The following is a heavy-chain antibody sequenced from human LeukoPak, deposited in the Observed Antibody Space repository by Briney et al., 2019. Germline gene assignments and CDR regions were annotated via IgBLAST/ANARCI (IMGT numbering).Heavy chain of an antibody. CDR3: ARDSGNGGYFGY. Sequence: ASVKVSCKTSGYTFTGYYMYWVRQAPGQGLEWMGWINPDSGGTNYAQKFQGRVTMTRDTSISTAYMELSRLRSDDTAVYYCARDSGNGGYFGYWGQGTLVTVSS. J-gene: IGHJ4*02. CDR2: INPDSGGT. V-gene: IGHV1-2*02. D-gene: IGHD3-10*01. CDR1: GYTFTGYY.